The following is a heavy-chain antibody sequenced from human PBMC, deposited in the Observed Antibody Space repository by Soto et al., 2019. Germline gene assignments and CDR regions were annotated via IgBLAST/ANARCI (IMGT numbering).Heavy chain of an antibody. D-gene: IGHD4-4*01. V-gene: IGHV3-66*01. CDR1: GFIVSTSY. CDR2: IYNDGST. Sequence: EVQLVESGGGLVQPGGSLRLSCAASGFIVSTSYMSWVRQAPGKGLEGVSIIYNDGSTYYADSVKGRFTISRDDSKNTLFLQILSLRAEDTAVYYCARDSYTRYWGQGTLVTVSS. J-gene: IGHJ4*02. CDR3: ARDSYTRY.